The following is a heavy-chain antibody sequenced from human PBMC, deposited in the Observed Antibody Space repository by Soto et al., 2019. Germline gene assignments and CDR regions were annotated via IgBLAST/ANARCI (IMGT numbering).Heavy chain of an antibody. J-gene: IGHJ4*01. CDR2: VSYDKSSK. D-gene: IGHD2-15*01. CDR3: VKEEGTCYISMFDY. Sequence: GGSLRLSCAASVFSLRDYYMTWIRQAPGKGLVWVAVVSYDKSSKFYADSVKGRFTISSDDSKNTLYLQVSSLGVEDSAVYYFVKEEGTCYISMFDYWGHGTRVTVSS. V-gene: IGHV3-30*18. CDR1: VFSLRDYY.